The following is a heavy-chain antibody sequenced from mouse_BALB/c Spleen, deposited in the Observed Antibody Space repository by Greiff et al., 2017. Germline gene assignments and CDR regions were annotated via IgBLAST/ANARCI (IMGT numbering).Heavy chain of an antibody. CDR1: GYTFTSYV. V-gene: IGHV1-14*01. D-gene: IGHD2-4*01. J-gene: IGHJ4*01. CDR3: AREGPTMITTGYAMDY. Sequence: EVQRVESGPELVKPGASVKMSCKASGYTFTSYVMHWVKQKPGQGLEWIGYINPYNDGTKYNEKFKGKATLTSDKSSSTAYMELSSLTSEDSAVYYCAREGPTMITTGYAMDYWGQGTSVTVSS. CDR2: INPYNDGT.